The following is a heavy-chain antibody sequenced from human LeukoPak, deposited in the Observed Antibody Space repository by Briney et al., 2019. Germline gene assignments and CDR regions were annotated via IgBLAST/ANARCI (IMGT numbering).Heavy chain of an antibody. Sequence: SETLSLTCTVSGGSISNYYWSWIRQPAGKGLEWIGRFSASGNSNYNPSLKSRLTISVDTSKNQFSLKLSSVTAADTAVYYCARGRRGLPDYWGQGTLVTVSS. J-gene: IGHJ4*02. V-gene: IGHV4-4*07. D-gene: IGHD2-15*01. CDR1: GGSISNYY. CDR2: FSASGNS. CDR3: ARGRRGLPDY.